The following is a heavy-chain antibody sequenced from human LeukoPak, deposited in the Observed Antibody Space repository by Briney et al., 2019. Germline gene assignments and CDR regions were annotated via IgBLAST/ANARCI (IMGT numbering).Heavy chain of an antibody. D-gene: IGHD6-13*01. J-gene: IGHJ4*02. CDR3: ARHGIVDSSRKYYFDY. CDR2: IYYSGCT. V-gene: IGHV4-59*08. CDR1: GGSTSSYY. Sequence: SETLSLTCTVSGGSTSSYYWSWIRQPPGKGLEWIGYIYYSGCTNYNPSLKSRVTISVDTSKNQLSLNLNSVTAEDTAVYFCARHGIVDSSRKYYFDYWGQGTLVTVSS.